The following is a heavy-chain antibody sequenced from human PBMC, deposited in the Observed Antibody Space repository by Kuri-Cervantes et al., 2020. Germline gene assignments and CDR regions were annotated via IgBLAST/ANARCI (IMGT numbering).Heavy chain of an antibody. CDR2: INPNSGGT. CDR3: ARAAEGGQLLDY. Sequence: ASVKVSCKASGYTFTGYYMHWVRQAPGQGLEWMGWINPNSGGTNYAQKFQGRVTMTRDTSISTAYMELGRLRSDDTAVYYCARAAEGGQLLDYWGQGTLVTVSS. D-gene: IGHD2-2*01. J-gene: IGHJ4*02. CDR1: GYTFTGYY. V-gene: IGHV1-2*02.